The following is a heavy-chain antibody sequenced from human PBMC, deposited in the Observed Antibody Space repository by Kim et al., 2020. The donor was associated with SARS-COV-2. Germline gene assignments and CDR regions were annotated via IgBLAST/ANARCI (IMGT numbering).Heavy chain of an antibody. V-gene: IGHV3-30-3*01. CDR3: ARDVYGYSGYDYSSLYYG. CDR2: ISYDGSNK. J-gene: IGHJ6*01. Sequence: GGSLRLSCAASGFTFSSYAMHWVRQAPGKGLEWVAVISYDGSNKYYADSVKGRFTISRDNSKNTLYLQMNSLRAEDTAVYYCARDVYGYSGYDYSSLYYG. D-gene: IGHD5-12*01. CDR1: GFTFSSYA.